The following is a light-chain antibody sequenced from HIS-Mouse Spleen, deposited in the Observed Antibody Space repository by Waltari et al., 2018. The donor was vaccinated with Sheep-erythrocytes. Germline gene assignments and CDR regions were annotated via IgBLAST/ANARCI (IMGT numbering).Light chain of an antibody. V-gene: IGLV1-36*01. CDR2: YGD. CDR1: SSHIGHNP. J-gene: IGLJ2*01. CDR3: AAWDASLNGCV. Sequence: QSVLTQPPSVSEAPRQRVTSSCSGSSSHIGHNPVDWYQQIPGTAPKHLIDYGDALPSGVSSRFSRSKARTSDSLAIRGLQPEDEADFYCAAWDASLNGCVFGGGTTLTFL.